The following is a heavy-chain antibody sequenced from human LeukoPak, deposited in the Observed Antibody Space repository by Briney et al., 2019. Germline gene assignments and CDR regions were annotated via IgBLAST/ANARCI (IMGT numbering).Heavy chain of an antibody. CDR3: ARDREYYYDSSGYYSFDY. J-gene: IGHJ4*02. CDR1: GGTFSSYA. CDR2: IIPIFGTA. V-gene: IGHV1-69*13. Sequence: SVKVSCKASGGTFSSYAISWVRQAPGQGLEWMGGIIPIFGTANYAQKFQGRVTITADESTSTAYMELSSLRSEDTGVYYCARDREYYYDSSGYYSFDYWGQGTLVTVSS. D-gene: IGHD3-22*01.